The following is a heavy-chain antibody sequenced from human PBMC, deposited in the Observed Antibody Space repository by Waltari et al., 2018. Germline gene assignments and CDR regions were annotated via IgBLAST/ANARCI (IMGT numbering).Heavy chain of an antibody. CDR2: VYYSGST. V-gene: IGHV4-59*01. Sequence: HLQESGPGLVKTSETLSLTCTVSGGSMRSYHWSWIRQAPGKGREWIGYVYYSGSTDYNPSLKSRVTMSVDSSKSQFSLNLTSVTAADTAVYYCASDSSGYNFPFDYWGQGILVTVSS. J-gene: IGHJ4*02. CDR1: GGSMRSYH. CDR3: ASDSSGYNFPFDY. D-gene: IGHD3-22*01.